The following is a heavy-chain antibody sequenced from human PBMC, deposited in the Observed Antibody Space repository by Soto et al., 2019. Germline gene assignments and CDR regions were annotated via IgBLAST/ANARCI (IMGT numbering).Heavy chain of an antibody. V-gene: IGHV3-23*01. Sequence: EVQLLESGGGLVQPGGSLRLSCAASGFTFRSYAMSWVRQAPGKGLEWVSGISGSGGSTYYADSVKGRFTISRDNSKNTLYLQMNSVRVEDTAVYYCAKGSGLEPKYSGMDVWGQGTTVTVSS. J-gene: IGHJ6*02. CDR3: AKGSGLEPKYSGMDV. CDR2: ISGSGGST. D-gene: IGHD1-1*01. CDR1: GFTFRSYA.